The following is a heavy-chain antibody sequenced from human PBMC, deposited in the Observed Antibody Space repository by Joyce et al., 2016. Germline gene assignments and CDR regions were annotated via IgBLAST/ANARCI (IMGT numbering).Heavy chain of an antibody. D-gene: IGHD6-19*01. Sequence: QVQLVQSGAEVKKPGASVKIFCKASGYTFTNFYMNWVRQAPGQGLEWMGIINPGNGGTTYAQKFQGRVNMTRDTSTSTVYMELSSLRSEDTAVYYCARCRVAGTDNNWFDPWGQGTLVTVSS. CDR3: ARCRVAGTDNNWFDP. V-gene: IGHV1-46*01. CDR2: INPGNGGT. J-gene: IGHJ5*02. CDR1: GYTFTNFY.